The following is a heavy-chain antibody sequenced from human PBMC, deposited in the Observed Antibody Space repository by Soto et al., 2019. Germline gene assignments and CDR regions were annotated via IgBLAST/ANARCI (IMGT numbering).Heavy chain of an antibody. Sequence: SGTLSLTCSISGGSINNYYWSWIRQPPGKGLEWIGYIYNSGSTNYNPSLKSRVTISEDTSKHQFSLKLTSVTAADTAVYYCARSARDYYEFWGQGTRVTVS. CDR1: GGSINNYY. CDR2: IYNSGST. CDR3: ARSARDYYEF. V-gene: IGHV4-59*01. J-gene: IGHJ4*02.